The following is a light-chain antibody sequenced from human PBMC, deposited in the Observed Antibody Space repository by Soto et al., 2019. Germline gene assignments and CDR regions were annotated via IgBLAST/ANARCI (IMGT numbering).Light chain of an antibody. Sequence: EIVLTQSPGTLSLSPGERATLSCRASQSVSSSYLAWYQQKPGQAPRLLIYGASSRATGIPARFSGSGSGTDFALTISILKPQTYAVYYYQQYGKSTPITFGQGTRLE. CDR2: GAS. CDR1: QSVSSSY. V-gene: IGKV3-20*01. CDR3: QQYGKSTPIT. J-gene: IGKJ5*01.